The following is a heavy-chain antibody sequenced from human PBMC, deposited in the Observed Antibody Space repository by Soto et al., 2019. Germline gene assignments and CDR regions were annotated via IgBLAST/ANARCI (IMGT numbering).Heavy chain of an antibody. Sequence: PSEPLSLTCTVSGGSVSSGSYYWSWIRQPPGKGLEWIGYIYYSGSTNYNPSPKSRVTISVDTSKNQFSLKLSSVTAADTAGYYCARVYRLYEDWGPGTLVTVAS. V-gene: IGHV4-61*01. CDR1: GGSVSSGSYY. CDR3: ARVYRLYED. CDR2: IYYSGST. J-gene: IGHJ4*02. D-gene: IGHD2-2*02.